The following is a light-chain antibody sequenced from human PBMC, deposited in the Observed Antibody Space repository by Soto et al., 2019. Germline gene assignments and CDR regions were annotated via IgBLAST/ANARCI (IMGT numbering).Light chain of an antibody. Sequence: EIVMTQSPATLSVSPGERATLSCRASQSVTSNLAWYQQKRGQARRLLIYGASTRATGIPARFSGSGSGTEFTLTISSLQSEDLAVYYCQQYNNWPLTFGGGTKVEIK. CDR3: QQYNNWPLT. CDR2: GAS. CDR1: QSVTSN. V-gene: IGKV3-15*01. J-gene: IGKJ4*01.